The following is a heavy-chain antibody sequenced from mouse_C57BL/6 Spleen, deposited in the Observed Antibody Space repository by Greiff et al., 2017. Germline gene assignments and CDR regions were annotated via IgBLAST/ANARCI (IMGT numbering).Heavy chain of an antibody. V-gene: IGHV5-16*01. Sequence: DVQLVESEGGLVQPGSSMKLSCTASGFTFRDYYMAWVRQVPEKGLEWVANINYDGSSTYYLDSLKIRFIISRDNAKNILYLQMSSLKSEDTATYYCARVDGNYVGYYAMDYWGQGTSVTVSS. D-gene: IGHD2-1*01. J-gene: IGHJ4*01. CDR1: GFTFRDYY. CDR3: ARVDGNYVGYYAMDY. CDR2: INYDGSST.